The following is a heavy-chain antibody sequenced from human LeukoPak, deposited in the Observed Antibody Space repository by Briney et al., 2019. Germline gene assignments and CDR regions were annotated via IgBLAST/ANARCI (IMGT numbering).Heavy chain of an antibody. CDR1: GGTFTSYA. D-gene: IGHD2-21*01. CDR2: IIPISGTT. Sequence: GSSVKVSSRTSGGTFTSYAITWVRQAPGQGLEWMGKIIPISGTTNYAQTFQGRVTFTADESTSTAYMELSSLSSADTALYYCARKLRLVGNWFDPWGQGTLVTVSS. J-gene: IGHJ5*02. CDR3: ARKLRLVGNWFDP. V-gene: IGHV1-69*15.